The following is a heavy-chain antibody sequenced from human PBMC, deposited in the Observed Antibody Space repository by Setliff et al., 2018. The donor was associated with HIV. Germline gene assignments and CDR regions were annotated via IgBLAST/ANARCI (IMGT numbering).Heavy chain of an antibody. CDR3: ARELATGYEKVWFSWIDP. Sequence: GASVKVSCKASGYTFTSHYLHWVRQAPGQGLEWMGILNTSDGSTHYARKFQGRVAMTRDTSTSTLYIELSSLRSEDSAVYYCARELATGYEKVWFSWIDPWGQGTLVTVSS. CDR1: GYTFTSHY. CDR2: LNTSDGST. V-gene: IGHV1-46*01. D-gene: IGHD5-12*01. J-gene: IGHJ5*02.